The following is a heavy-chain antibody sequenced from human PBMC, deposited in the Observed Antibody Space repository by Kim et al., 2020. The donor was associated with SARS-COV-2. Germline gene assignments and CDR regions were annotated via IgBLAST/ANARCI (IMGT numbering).Heavy chain of an antibody. V-gene: IGHV1-3*04. J-gene: IGHJ4*02. CDR2: INSGKGNT. Sequence: ASVKLSCKASGYTFTTYNIHWVRQAPGQGLEWMGWINSGKGNTKYSQKFQGRVSISRDISASTAYMDLSSLGSEDTAIYYCVTGGGPAWGQGTLVTVPS. CDR3: VTGGGPA. D-gene: IGHD5-12*01. CDR1: GYTFTTYN.